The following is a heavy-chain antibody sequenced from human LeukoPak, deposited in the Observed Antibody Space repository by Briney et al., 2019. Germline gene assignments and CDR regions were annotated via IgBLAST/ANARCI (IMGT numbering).Heavy chain of an antibody. D-gene: IGHD6-13*01. V-gene: IGHV1-69*05. CDR2: IIPIFGTA. CDR1: GGTFSSYA. J-gene: IGHJ5*02. Sequence: GASVKVSCKASGGTFSSYAISWVRQAPGQGLEWMGGIIPIFGTANYAQKFQGRVTMTRDTSISTAYMELSSLRSEDTAVYYCARGVSSSWYGNWFDPWGQGTLVTVSS. CDR3: ARGVSSSWYGNWFDP.